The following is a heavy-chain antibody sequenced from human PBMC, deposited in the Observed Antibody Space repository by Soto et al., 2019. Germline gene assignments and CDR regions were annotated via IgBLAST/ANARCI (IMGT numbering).Heavy chain of an antibody. V-gene: IGHV4-59*01. J-gene: IGHJ6*02. Sequence: PSETLSLTCTVSGGSISSYYWSWIRQPPGKGLEWIGYIYYSGSTNYNPSLKSRVTISVDTSKNQFSLKLSSVTAADTAVYYCARDRSRIQLPSLYYYYYGMDVWGQGTTVTVS. CDR2: IYYSGST. D-gene: IGHD5-18*01. CDR3: ARDRSRIQLPSLYYYYYGMDV. CDR1: GGSISSYY.